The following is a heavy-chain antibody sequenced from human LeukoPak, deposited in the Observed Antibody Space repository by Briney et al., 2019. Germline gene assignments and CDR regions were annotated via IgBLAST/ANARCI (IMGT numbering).Heavy chain of an antibody. J-gene: IGHJ4*02. CDR1: GYTFNNYG. Sequence: ASVRVSCKASGYTFNNYGISWVRQAPGQGLEWMGWISAYNGNTNYAQKLQGRVTMTTDTSTSTAYMELRSLRSDDTAVYYCARGGRLTGTYGSGSYRDYWGQGTLVTVSS. CDR3: ARGGRLTGTYGSGSYRDY. D-gene: IGHD3-10*01. CDR2: ISAYNGNT. V-gene: IGHV1-18*01.